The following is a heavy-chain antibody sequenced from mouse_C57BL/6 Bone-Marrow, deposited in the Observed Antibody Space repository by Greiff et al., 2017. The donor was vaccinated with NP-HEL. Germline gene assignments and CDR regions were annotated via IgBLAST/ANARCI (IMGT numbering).Heavy chain of an antibody. CDR2: ISGGGGNT. D-gene: IGHD1-1*01. J-gene: IGHJ3*01. CDR1: GFTFSSYT. V-gene: IGHV5-9*01. Sequence: DVHLVESGGGLVKPGGSLKLSCAASGFTFSSYTMSWVRQTPEKRLEWVATISGGGGNTYYPDSVKGRFTLSRDNAKNTLYLQMSSLRSEDTAWYYCARQSIAVRSYYYGSSYSLAYWGQGPLVTAAA. CDR3: ARQSIAVRSYYYGSSYSLAY.